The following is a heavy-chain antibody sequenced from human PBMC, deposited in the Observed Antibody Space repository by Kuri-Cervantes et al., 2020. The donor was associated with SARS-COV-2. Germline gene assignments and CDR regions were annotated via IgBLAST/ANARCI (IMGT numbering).Heavy chain of an antibody. CDR1: GGSTSSGHYS. D-gene: IGHD2-21*02. V-gene: IGHV4-30-2*01. CDR3: ARARAYSGDDYFYHYGMDV. J-gene: IGHJ6*02. CDR2: IYHNGRT. Sequence: SCAVSGGSTSSGHYSWSWIRKPPGKGLEWLGSIYHNGRTYYNPSLNNRPTISVDRPNNQVSLKVASVTAADTAVYYCARARAYSGDDYFYHYGMDVWGQGTTVTVSS.